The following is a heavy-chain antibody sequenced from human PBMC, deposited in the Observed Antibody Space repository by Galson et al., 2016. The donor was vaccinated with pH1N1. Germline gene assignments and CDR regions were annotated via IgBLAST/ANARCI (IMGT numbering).Heavy chain of an antibody. D-gene: IGHD3-3*01. V-gene: IGHV3-33*01. Sequence: ALIGYDGSTIHYVESVKGRFTISRDNSKNTVYLQMTSLRAEDTAVYYCARGGVTIFGIVNPAFGMDVWGQGTTVTVSS. CDR2: IGYDGSTI. J-gene: IGHJ6*02. CDR3: ARGGVTIFGIVNPAFGMDV.